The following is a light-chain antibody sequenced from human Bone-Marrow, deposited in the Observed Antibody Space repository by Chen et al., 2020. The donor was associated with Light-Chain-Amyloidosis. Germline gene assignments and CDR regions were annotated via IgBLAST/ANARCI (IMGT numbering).Light chain of an antibody. CDR2: GSS. CDR3: QQYGTSPLT. V-gene: IGKV3-20*01. J-gene: IGKJ4*01. CDR1: QTISSNY. Sequence: EIVLTQSPGTLSLSPGEGANLSCRASQTISSNYLTWYQHKFGQAPRLLIYGSSSRATGIPDRFTGSGSGTDFTLTINRLVPEEFAMYYCQQYGTSPLTFGGGTKVEIK.